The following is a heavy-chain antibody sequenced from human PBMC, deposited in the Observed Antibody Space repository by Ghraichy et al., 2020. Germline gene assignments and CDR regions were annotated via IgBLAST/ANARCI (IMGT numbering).Heavy chain of an antibody. CDR2: ISGYNGIT. V-gene: IGHV1-18*04. D-gene: IGHD3-3*01. CDR1: GYTFSTYG. CDR3: ARVYYDFWSGSYTYYYGLDV. J-gene: IGHJ6*02. Sequence: ASVKVSCKSSGYTFSTYGITWVRQAPGQGLEWMGWISGYNGITNYTQKLQDRLTMTTDTSTSTVYMELRSLTSGDTAVYYCARVYYDFWSGSYTYYYGLDVWGQGTTVTVSS.